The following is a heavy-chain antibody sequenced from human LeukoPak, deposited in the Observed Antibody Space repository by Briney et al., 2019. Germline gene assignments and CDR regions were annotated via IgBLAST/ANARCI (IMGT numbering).Heavy chain of an antibody. CDR2: IYYSGST. CDR1: GGSISSGDYY. J-gene: IGHJ3*02. CDR3: ARDDDYGDAFDI. D-gene: IGHD4-17*01. Sequence: SETLSLTCTVSGGSISSGDYYWSWIRQPPGKGLEWIGYIYYSGSTYYNPSLKSRVTISVDTSKKQFSLKLTSVTAADMAVYYCARDDDYGDAFDIWGQGTMVTVSS. V-gene: IGHV4-30-4*02.